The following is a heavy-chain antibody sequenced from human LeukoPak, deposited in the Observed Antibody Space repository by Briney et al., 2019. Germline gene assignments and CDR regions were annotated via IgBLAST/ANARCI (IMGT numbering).Heavy chain of an antibody. J-gene: IGHJ5*02. Sequence: ASVKVSCKASGYTFTSYDINWVRQATGQGLEWMGWMNPNSGNTGCAQKFQGRVTMTRNTSISTAYMELSSLRSEDTAVYYCARGLRITIFGVVIRPGDWSDPWGQGTLVTVSS. D-gene: IGHD3-3*01. CDR3: ARGLRITIFGVVIRPGDWSDP. V-gene: IGHV1-8*01. CDR1: GYTFTSYD. CDR2: MNPNSGNT.